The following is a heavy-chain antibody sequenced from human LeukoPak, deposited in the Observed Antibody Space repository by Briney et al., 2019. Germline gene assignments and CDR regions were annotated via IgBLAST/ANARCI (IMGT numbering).Heavy chain of an antibody. D-gene: IGHD6-13*01. V-gene: IGHV6-1*01. CDR2: TYHRSRWYH. Sequence: SQTLSLTCAISGASVSSHSATWDWIRQSPSGGLEWLGRTYHRSRWYHDYAVSVKSRITINAETSKNQFSLQLTSVIAEDTAVYFCAYSSSLMPDTYNIWGQGTMVIVSS. J-gene: IGHJ3*02. CDR3: AYSSSLMPDTYNI. CDR1: GASVSSHSAT.